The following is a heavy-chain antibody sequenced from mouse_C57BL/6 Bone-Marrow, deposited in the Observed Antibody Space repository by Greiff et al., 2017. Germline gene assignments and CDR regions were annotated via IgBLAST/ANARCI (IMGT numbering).Heavy chain of an antibody. D-gene: IGHD2-4*01. Sequence: QVHVKQSGAELVRPGTSVKMSCKASGYTFTNYWIGWAKQRPGHGLEWIGDIYPGGGYTNYNEKFKGKATLTADKSSSTAYMQFSSLTSEDSAIYYCARSGLRQAWFAYWGQGTLVTVSA. CDR3: ARSGLRQAWFAY. CDR1: GYTFTNYW. CDR2: IYPGGGYT. J-gene: IGHJ3*01. V-gene: IGHV1-63*01.